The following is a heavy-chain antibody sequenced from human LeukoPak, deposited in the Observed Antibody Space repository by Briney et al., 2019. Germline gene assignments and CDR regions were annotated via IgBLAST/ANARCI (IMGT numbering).Heavy chain of an antibody. CDR1: GGSISSGSYY. CDR2: IYTSGST. Sequence: SETLSLTCTVSGGSISSGSYYWSWIRQPAGKGLEWIGRIYTSGSTNYNPSLKSRVTISVDTSKNQFSLKLSSVTAADTAVYYCAGGHIWLWFDPWGQGTLVTVSS. J-gene: IGHJ5*02. V-gene: IGHV4-61*02. CDR3: AGGHIWLWFDP. D-gene: IGHD5-24*01.